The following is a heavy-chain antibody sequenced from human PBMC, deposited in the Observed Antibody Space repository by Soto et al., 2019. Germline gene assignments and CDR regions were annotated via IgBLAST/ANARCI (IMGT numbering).Heavy chain of an antibody. J-gene: IGHJ6*02. CDR2: IYHSGST. Sequence: QVQLQESGPGLVKPSGTLSLTCAVSGGSISSSNWWSWVRQPPGKGLEWIGEIYHSGSTNYNPSLKSRVTISVDKSKNQFSLKLSSVTAADTAVYYCARDRPLRPVLRFLEWSTNYYYYGMDVWGQGTTVTVSS. V-gene: IGHV4-4*02. D-gene: IGHD3-3*01. CDR3: ARDRPLRPVLRFLEWSTNYYYYGMDV. CDR1: GGSISSSNW.